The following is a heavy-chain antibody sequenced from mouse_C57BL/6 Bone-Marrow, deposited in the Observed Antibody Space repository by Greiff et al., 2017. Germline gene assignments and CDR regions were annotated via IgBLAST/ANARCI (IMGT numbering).Heavy chain of an antibody. D-gene: IGHD2-10*01. J-gene: IGHJ2*01. CDR3: ARGAYCYFDY. CDR1: GYTFTDYY. Sequence: QVQLKQSGAELVRPGASVKLSCKASGYTFTDYYINWVKQRPGQGLEWIARIYPGSGNTYYNEKFKGKATLTAEKSSSTAYMQLSSLTSEDSAVYFCARGAYCYFDYWGQGTTLTVSS. CDR2: IYPGSGNT. V-gene: IGHV1-76*01.